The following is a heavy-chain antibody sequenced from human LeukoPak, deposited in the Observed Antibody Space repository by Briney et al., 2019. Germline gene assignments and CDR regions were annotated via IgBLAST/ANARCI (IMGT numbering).Heavy chain of an antibody. CDR1: GGSISSGGYY. D-gene: IGHD3-9*01. Sequence: PSQTLSLTCTVSGGSISSGGYYWSWIRQHPGKGLEWIGSIYYSGSTYYNPSLKSRVTISVDTSKNQFSLKLSSVTAADTAVYYCARDPVLRYFDWLSPPGAFDIWGQGTMVTVSS. CDR2: IYYSGST. CDR3: ARDPVLRYFDWLSPPGAFDI. V-gene: IGHV4-39*07. J-gene: IGHJ3*02.